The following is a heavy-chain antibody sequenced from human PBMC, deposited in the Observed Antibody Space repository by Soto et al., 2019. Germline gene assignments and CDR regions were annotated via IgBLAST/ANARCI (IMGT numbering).Heavy chain of an antibody. D-gene: IGHD6-13*01. Sequence: QVQLVESGGGVVQPGRSLRLSCAASGFTFSNYAMHWVRQAPGKGLEWVAVISHDGFNKYYADSVKGRFTISRDSSKNTLYLQMNSLRVEDTAMYSGAGDSGSSWYFGMDVWGQGTTVTVSS. V-gene: IGHV3-30-3*01. CDR2: ISHDGFNK. J-gene: IGHJ6*02. CDR1: GFTFSNYA. CDR3: AGDSGSSWYFGMDV.